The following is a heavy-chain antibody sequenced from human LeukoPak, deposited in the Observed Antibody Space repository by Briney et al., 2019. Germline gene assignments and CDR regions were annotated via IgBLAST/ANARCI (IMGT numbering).Heavy chain of an antibody. Sequence: GGSLRLSCAASGFTFSSFAMHWVRQAPGKGLEWVAVISYDGSDKYYADSGKGRFTISRDNSKNTVYLQMSSLRAEDTAVYYCAKRKVKWELDYWGQGTLVTVSS. CDR3: AKRKVKWELDY. CDR2: ISYDGSDK. CDR1: GFTFSSFA. D-gene: IGHD1-26*01. V-gene: IGHV3-30*18. J-gene: IGHJ4*02.